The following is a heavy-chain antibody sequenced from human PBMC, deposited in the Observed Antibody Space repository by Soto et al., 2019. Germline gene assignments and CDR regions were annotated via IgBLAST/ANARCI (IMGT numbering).Heavy chain of an antibody. CDR2: INFGSSFP. V-gene: IGHV3-21*02. CDR1: GFTFSSHS. D-gene: IGHD6-19*01. CDR3: AREGAGNRADHDV. Sequence: EVQLVESGGGLVKPGGSLRLSCAASGFTFSSHSFNWVRQSPGKGLEWVSSINFGSSFPYYADSVKGRFTISRDDAKNSLYLQMNSLRAEDTALYYCAREGAGNRADHDVWGQGTMVTVSS. J-gene: IGHJ3*01.